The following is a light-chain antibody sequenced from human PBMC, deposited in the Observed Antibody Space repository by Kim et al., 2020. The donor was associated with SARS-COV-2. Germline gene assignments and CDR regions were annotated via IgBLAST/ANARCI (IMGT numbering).Light chain of an antibody. Sequence: SLRERATLSCRASQSVSSSYLAWYQQKPGQPPRLLIYAASSRAAGIPDRFSGSGSGTDFTLTISRLEPEDFAVYYCQQYVSSPRTFGQGTKVDIK. CDR2: AAS. CDR1: QSVSSSY. V-gene: IGKV3-20*01. J-gene: IGKJ1*01. CDR3: QQYVSSPRT.